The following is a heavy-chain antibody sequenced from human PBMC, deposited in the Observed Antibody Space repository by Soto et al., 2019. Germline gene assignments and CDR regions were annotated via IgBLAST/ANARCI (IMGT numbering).Heavy chain of an antibody. CDR2: IYGDDDQ. J-gene: IGHJ4*02. CDR3: AHRHRASAGLFDL. V-gene: IGHV2-5*02. CDR1: GFSLTTSAVG. Sequence: QITLKESGPTLVKPTQTLTLTCTFSGFSLTTSAVGVGWIRQPPGKALEWLTVIYGDDDQRSSPSLRSRLTTSKDTSKTQVVLRMTNMDPVDTATYYCAHRHRASAGLFDLCGQGTLVTVSS.